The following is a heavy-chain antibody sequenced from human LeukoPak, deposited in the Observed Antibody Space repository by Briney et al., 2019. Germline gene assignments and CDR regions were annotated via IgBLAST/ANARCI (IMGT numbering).Heavy chain of an antibody. J-gene: IGHJ5*02. D-gene: IGHD6-25*01. Sequence: WGSLRLSCAASGFTFSSYGMNWVRQAPGKGLEWVSSISDSSNYIYYADSVKGRFTISRDNAKNSLYLQMNSLRAEDTAVYYCARGPSGSSDKGDWFDPWGQGTLVTVSS. CDR3: ARGPSGSSDKGDWFDP. V-gene: IGHV3-21*04. CDR1: GFTFSSYG. CDR2: ISDSSNYI.